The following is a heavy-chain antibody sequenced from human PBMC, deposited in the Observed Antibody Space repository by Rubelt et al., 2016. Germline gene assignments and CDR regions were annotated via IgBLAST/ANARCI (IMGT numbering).Heavy chain of an antibody. D-gene: IGHD3-10*01. J-gene: IGHJ4*02. CDR3: ARVAPMVRGVLVWGFDY. CDR2: ISGSGGST. Sequence: SCAASGFTFSSYAMTWVRQVPGKGLEWVSGISGSGGSTYNADSVKGRLTISRDNSKHTLYLQMNSLRAEDTAVYYCARVAPMVRGVLVWGFDYWGQGTLVTVSS. CDR1: GFTFSSYA. V-gene: IGHV3-23*01.